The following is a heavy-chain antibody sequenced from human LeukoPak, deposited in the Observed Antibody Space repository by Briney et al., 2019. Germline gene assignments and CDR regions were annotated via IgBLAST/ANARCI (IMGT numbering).Heavy chain of an antibody. J-gene: IGHJ4*02. CDR2: IGTAGDT. V-gene: IGHV3-13*01. Sequence: QPGGSLRLSCAASGFTFSDYDIHWVRQATGKGLEWASAIGTAGDTYYTGSVKGRFTISRENAKNSLYLQMNSLRAGDTAVYYCARVAKERVGGVYYFDYWGQGTLVTVSS. CDR1: GFTFSDYD. CDR3: ARVAKERVGGVYYFDY. D-gene: IGHD1-1*01.